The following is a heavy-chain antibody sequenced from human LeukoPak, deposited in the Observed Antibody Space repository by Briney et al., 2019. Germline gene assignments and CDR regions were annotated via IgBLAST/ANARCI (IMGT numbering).Heavy chain of an antibody. V-gene: IGHV3-23*01. D-gene: IGHD3-22*01. J-gene: IGHJ4*02. CDR1: EFTFSSYA. CDR2: ISGSGGNT. Sequence: PGGSLRLSCAASEFTFSSYAMSWVRQAPGKGLEWVSVISGSGGNTYYAGSVKGRFTISRDNSKNTLYLQMNSLRAEDTAVYYCAKDRGDSSAYHFDYWGQGTLVTVSS. CDR3: AKDRGDSSAYHFDY.